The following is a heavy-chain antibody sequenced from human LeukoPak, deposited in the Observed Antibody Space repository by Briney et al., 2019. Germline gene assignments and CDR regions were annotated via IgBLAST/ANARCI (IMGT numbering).Heavy chain of an antibody. CDR2: IYYSGST. CDR1: GGSISTYY. Sequence: PSETLSPTCTVSGGSISTYYWSWIRQPPGKGLEWIGYIYYSGSTNYNPSLKSRVAISVDTSKNQFSLKLSSVTAADTAVYYCARDTEMALYYWGQGTLVTVSS. J-gene: IGHJ4*02. V-gene: IGHV4-59*01. D-gene: IGHD5-24*01. CDR3: ARDTEMALYY.